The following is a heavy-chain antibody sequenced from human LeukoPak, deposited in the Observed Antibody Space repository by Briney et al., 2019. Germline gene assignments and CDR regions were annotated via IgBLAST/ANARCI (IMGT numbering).Heavy chain of an antibody. J-gene: IGHJ4*01. V-gene: IGHV3-30*02. D-gene: IGHD2-8*02. CDR1: GFTFSTYA. CDR2: IAHHGSNK. CDR3: VKDGSWSCTD. Sequence: AGTLRLSCAASGFTFSTYAMHRVRQGPGKGLEWVAYIAHHGSNKYYADSVKGRFTISRDNSKRTLYLQMNNRRADEAAVYYCVKDGSWSCTDWGQGALVTVFS.